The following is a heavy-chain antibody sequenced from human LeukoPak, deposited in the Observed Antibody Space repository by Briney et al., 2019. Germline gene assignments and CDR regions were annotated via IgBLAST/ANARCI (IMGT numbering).Heavy chain of an antibody. V-gene: IGHV3-23*01. D-gene: IGHD2-15*01. CDR2: ISGSGGST. J-gene: IGHJ4*02. Sequence: GGSLRLSCAASGFTFSSYAMSWVRQAPGKGLEWVSAISGSGGSTYYADSVKGRFTISRDNSKNTLYLQMNSLRAEDTAVYYCAKDNVEARGRYCSGGSCYMPYYFDYWGQGTLVTVSS. CDR1: GFTFSSYA. CDR3: AKDNVEARGRYCSGGSCYMPYYFDY.